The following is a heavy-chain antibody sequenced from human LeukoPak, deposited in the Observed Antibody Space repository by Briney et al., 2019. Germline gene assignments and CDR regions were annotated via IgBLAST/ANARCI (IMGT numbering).Heavy chain of an antibody. Sequence: GASVKVSCKASGGTFSSYAISWVRQAPGQGLEWMGGIIPIFGTANYAQKFRGRVTITTDESTSTAYMELSSLRSEDTAVYYCARASSYCGGDCYSANIWGQGTMVTVSS. CDR1: GGTFSSYA. CDR3: ARASSYCGGDCYSANI. D-gene: IGHD2-21*01. J-gene: IGHJ3*02. CDR2: IIPIFGTA. V-gene: IGHV1-69*05.